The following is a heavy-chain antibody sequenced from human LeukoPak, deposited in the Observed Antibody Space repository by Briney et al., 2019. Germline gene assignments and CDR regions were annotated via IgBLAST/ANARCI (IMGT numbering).Heavy chain of an antibody. CDR1: GFTFSSYG. J-gene: IGHJ4*02. D-gene: IGHD1-26*01. CDR3: AKQIVGATLIDY. CDR2: ISGSGGST. V-gene: IGHV3-23*01. Sequence: PGGSLRLSCAASGFTFSSYGMSWVRQAPGKGLEWVSAISGSGGSTYYADSVKGRFTISRDNSKNTLYLQMNSLRAEDTAVYYCAKQIVGATLIDYWGQGTLVTVSS.